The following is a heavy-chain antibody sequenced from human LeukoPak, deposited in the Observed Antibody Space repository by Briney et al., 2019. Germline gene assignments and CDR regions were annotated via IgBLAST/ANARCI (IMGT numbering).Heavy chain of an antibody. Sequence: SSETLSPTCTVSGDSISSSSYCWDWIRQPPGKGLEWIGNIYNSANTHYNPSLKTRITMSVDTSKNQFSLKLNSVTAAGTGIYYCARHSRSAYTGYENAFDIWGQGTMVTVSS. CDR1: GDSISSSSYC. V-gene: IGHV4-39*01. CDR3: ARHSRSAYTGYENAFDI. CDR2: IYNSANT. J-gene: IGHJ3*02. D-gene: IGHD5-12*01.